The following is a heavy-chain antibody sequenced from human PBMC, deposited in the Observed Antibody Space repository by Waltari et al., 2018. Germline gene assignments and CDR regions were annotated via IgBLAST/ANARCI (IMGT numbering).Heavy chain of an antibody. CDR2: IYHSGST. CDR1: GGSIRRSNW. CDR3: ARDGKHYGDYLDAFDI. V-gene: IGHV4-4*02. J-gene: IGHJ3*02. D-gene: IGHD4-17*01. Sequence: QVQLQESGPGLVKPSGTLSLTCAVSGGSIRRSNWWSWVRQPPGKGLEWIGEIYHSGSTNYNPSLKSRVTISVDKSKNQFSLKLSSVTAADTAVYYCARDGKHYGDYLDAFDIWGQGTMVTVSS.